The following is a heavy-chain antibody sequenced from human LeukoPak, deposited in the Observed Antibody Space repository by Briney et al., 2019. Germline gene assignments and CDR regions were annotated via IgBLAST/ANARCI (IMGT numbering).Heavy chain of an antibody. D-gene: IGHD2-15*01. J-gene: IGHJ4*02. CDR1: GFTFSNYA. CDR2: ILFDGSNK. V-gene: IGHV3-30-3*01. Sequence: GGSLRLSSAASGFTFSNYAIHWVRQAPGKGLEWVAVILFDGSNKYYADSVKGRFTISRDNSKNTLYLQMNSLRPEDTAVYYCARGNCSGGTCLPDYYFDYWGQGTLVTVSS. CDR3: ARGNCSGGTCLPDYYFDY.